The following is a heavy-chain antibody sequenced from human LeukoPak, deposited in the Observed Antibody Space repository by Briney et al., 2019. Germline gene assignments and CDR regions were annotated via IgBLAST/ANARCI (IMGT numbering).Heavy chain of an antibody. V-gene: IGHV1-18*01. D-gene: IGHD2-8*02. CDR3: ARWCMNGGVLLTGEYDAFDI. J-gene: IGHJ3*02. CDR1: GYTFTSYG. Sequence: ASVKVSCKASGYTFTSYGISWVRQAPGQGLEWMGWISAYNGNTNYAQKLQGRVTMTTDTSTSTAYMELRSLRSDDTAVYYCARWCMNGGVLLTGEYDAFDIWGQGTMVIVSS. CDR2: ISAYNGNT.